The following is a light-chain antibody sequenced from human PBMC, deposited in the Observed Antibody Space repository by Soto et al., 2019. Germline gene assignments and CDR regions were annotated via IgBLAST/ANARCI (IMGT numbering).Light chain of an antibody. CDR1: QSVTSN. Sequence: VVMTQSPATLSVSPGESATLSCRASQSVTSNLAWYQQKPGQAPRLLISGASTRATGIPARFSGDGSGTEFTLTISSLQSEDFAVYFCHQYNNWPPGFGQGTKVEIK. J-gene: IGKJ1*01. CDR3: HQYNNWPPG. V-gene: IGKV3-15*01. CDR2: GAS.